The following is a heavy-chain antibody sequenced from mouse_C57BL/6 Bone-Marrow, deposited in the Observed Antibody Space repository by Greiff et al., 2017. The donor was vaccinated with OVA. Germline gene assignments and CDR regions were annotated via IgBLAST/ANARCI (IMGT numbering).Heavy chain of an antibody. CDR1: GFTFSSYT. CDR3: ARQAGNYVLDAMDY. CDR2: ISGGGGNT. Sequence: DVKLVESGGGLVKPGGSLKLSCAASGFTFSSYTMSWVRQTPEKRLEWVATISGGGGNTYYPDSVKGRFTISRDNAKNTLYLQMSSLRSEDTALYYCARQAGNYVLDAMDYWGQGTSVTVSS. V-gene: IGHV5-9*01. D-gene: IGHD2-1*01. J-gene: IGHJ4*01.